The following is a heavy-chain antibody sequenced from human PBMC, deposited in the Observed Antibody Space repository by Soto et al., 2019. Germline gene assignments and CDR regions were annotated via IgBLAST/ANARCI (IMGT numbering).Heavy chain of an antibody. CDR2: ISYSGST. Sequence: LSLTCTVSGGSISSGDYYWSWIRQPPGKGLEWIGYISYSGSTYYNPSLKSRVTISVDTSKNQFSLKLNSVTAADTAVYYCARGGSSWYYLGYWGQGTLVTVSS. CDR1: GGSISSGDYY. J-gene: IGHJ4*02. CDR3: ARGGSSWYYLGY. V-gene: IGHV4-30-4*01. D-gene: IGHD6-13*01.